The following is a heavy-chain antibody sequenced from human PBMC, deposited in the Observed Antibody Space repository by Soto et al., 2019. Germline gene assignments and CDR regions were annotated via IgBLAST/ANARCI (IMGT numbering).Heavy chain of an antibody. Sequence: LEILSLTCTVSGGSIISYYWSWIRQPPGKGLEWIGYIYYSGSTNYNPSLKSRVTISVDTSKNQFSLKLSSVTAADTAVYYCARGSIVLVPAAIIAGMDVWGQGTTVTVSS. D-gene: IGHD2-2*01. J-gene: IGHJ6*02. CDR1: GGSIISYY. V-gene: IGHV4-59*01. CDR2: IYYSGST. CDR3: ARGSIVLVPAAIIAGMDV.